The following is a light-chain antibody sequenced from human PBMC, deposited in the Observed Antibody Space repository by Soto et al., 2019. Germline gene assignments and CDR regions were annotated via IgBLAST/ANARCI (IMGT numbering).Light chain of an antibody. CDR3: SSYAGSIFYV. CDR2: EVS. J-gene: IGLJ1*01. Sequence: QSALTQPPSASGSPGQSVTISCSATSSDVGGYNYVSWYQQHPGKAPKLMIYEVSKRPSGVPDRFSGSKSGNTASLTVSGLQSEDEADHYCSSYAGSIFYVFGTGTKLTVL. V-gene: IGLV2-8*01. CDR1: SSDVGGYNY.